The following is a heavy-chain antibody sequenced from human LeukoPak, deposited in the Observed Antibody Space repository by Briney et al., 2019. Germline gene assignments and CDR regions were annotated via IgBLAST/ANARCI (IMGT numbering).Heavy chain of an antibody. Sequence: VASVKVSCKASGYTFTSYDINWVRQAPGQGLEWMGWMNPNSGITGYSQESQDRVTMSRNASTSTAYMELSSLRSDDTAVYYCARGRSSGYYLDGFDVWGQGTMVTVSS. CDR1: GYTFTSYD. J-gene: IGHJ3*01. CDR3: ARGRSSGYYLDGFDV. D-gene: IGHD3-22*01. V-gene: IGHV1-8*01. CDR2: MNPNSGIT.